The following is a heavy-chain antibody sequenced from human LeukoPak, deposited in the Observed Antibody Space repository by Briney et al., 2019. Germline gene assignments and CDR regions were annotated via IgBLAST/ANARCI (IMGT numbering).Heavy chain of an antibody. V-gene: IGHV1-2*02. J-gene: IGHJ4*02. CDR1: GYTFTGYY. CDR2: INPNSGGT. Sequence: ASVKASCKASGYTFTGYYMHWVRQAPGQGLEWMGWINPNSGGTNYAQKFQGRVTMTRDTSISTAYMELSRLRSDDTAVYYCARVLWFGELFDYWGQGTLVTVSS. CDR3: ARVLWFGELFDY. D-gene: IGHD3-10*01.